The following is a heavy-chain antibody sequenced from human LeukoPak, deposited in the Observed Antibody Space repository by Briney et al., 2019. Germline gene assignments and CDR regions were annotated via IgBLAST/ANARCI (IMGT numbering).Heavy chain of an antibody. J-gene: IGHJ6*02. D-gene: IGHD2-2*01. V-gene: IGHV4-59*01. CDR3: ARRGTSYYYYGMDV. CDR1: GGSISSYY. CDR2: IYYSGST. Sequence: SETLSLTCTVSGGSISSYYWSWIRQPPGKGLEWIGYIYYSGSTNYNPSLKSRVTISVDTSRNQLSLKLSSVTAADTAVYYCARRGTSYYYYGMDVWGQGTTVTVSS.